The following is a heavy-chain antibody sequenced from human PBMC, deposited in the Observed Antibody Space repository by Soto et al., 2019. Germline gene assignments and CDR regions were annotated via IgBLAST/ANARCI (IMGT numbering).Heavy chain of an antibody. V-gene: IGHV3-30*03. CDR3: ARSSGGSSWYPPDY. CDR2: VANDGSNQ. D-gene: IGHD6-13*01. CDR1: GFTFSSYG. J-gene: IGHJ4*02. Sequence: QVQLVESGGGVVQPGRSLRLSCAASGFTFSSYGMQWVRQSPGEGPEWVAIVANDGSNQYYAESVKGGFTISRDNSKTTVFLEMDSLRPEDTAVYYCARSSGGSSWYPPDYWGQGTLVTVSS.